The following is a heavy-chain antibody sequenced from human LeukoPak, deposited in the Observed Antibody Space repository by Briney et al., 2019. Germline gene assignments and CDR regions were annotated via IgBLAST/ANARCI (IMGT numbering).Heavy chain of an antibody. CDR3: ARDWEPTYYYDSSGSLEDY. D-gene: IGHD3-22*01. CDR2: INPNSGGT. CDR1: GYTFTGYY. Sequence: ASVKVSCKASGYTFTGYYMHWVRQAPGQGLEWMGWINPNSGGTNYAQKFQGRATMTRDTSISTAYMELSRLRSDDTAVYYCARDWEPTYYYDSSGSLEDYWGQGTLVTVSS. J-gene: IGHJ4*02. V-gene: IGHV1-2*02.